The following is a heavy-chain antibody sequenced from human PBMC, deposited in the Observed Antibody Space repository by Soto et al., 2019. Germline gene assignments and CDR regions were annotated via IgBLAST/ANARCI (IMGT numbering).Heavy chain of an antibody. CDR2: IYYSGST. CDR3: ARHIRYSSGPGYFDY. D-gene: IGHD6-19*01. V-gene: IGHV4-39*01. J-gene: IGHJ4*02. Sequence: SETLSLTCTVSGGSISSSSYYWGWIRQPPGKGLEWIGSIYYSGSTYYNPSLKSRVTISVDTSKNQFSLKLSSVTAADTAVYYCARHIRYSSGPGYFDYWGQGTLVTVSS. CDR1: GGSISSSSYY.